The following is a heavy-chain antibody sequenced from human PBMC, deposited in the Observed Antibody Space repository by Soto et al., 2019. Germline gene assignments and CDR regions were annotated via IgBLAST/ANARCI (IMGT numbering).Heavy chain of an antibody. D-gene: IGHD2-15*01. Sequence: QVQLVQSGAEVKKPGASVKVSCKASGYTFTSYAMHWVRQAPGQRLEWMGWINAGNGNTKYSHKFQGRVTITRDTAASTAYMELGSLRSEDTAVYYCARGPGGPDGPGDYWGQGTLVTVSS. CDR3: ARGPGGPDGPGDY. CDR1: GYTFTSYA. CDR2: INAGNGNT. V-gene: IGHV1-3*01. J-gene: IGHJ4*02.